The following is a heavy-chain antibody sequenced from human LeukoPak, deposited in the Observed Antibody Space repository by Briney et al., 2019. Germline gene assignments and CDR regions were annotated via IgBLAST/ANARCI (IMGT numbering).Heavy chain of an antibody. Sequence: GGSLRLSCAASGFTFSSYSMNWVRQAPGKGLEWVSYISSSSSTIYYADSVKGRFTISRDNSKNTLYLQMNSLRAEDTAVYYCAKDWELNFDYWGQGTLVTVSS. V-gene: IGHV3-48*01. CDR2: ISSSSSTI. CDR3: AKDWELNFDY. CDR1: GFTFSSYS. J-gene: IGHJ4*02. D-gene: IGHD1-26*01.